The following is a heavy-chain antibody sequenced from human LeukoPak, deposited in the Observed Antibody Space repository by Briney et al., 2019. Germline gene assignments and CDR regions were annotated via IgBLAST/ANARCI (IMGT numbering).Heavy chain of an antibody. J-gene: IGHJ4*02. Sequence: SETLSLTCTVSGGSISSSSYYWGWIRQPPGKGLEWIGSIHYSGSTYYNPSLKSRVTISVDTSKNQFSLKLSSVTAADTAVYYCARDGSIAAAGALDYWGQGTLVTVSS. CDR3: ARDGSIAAAGALDY. D-gene: IGHD6-13*01. V-gene: IGHV4-39*07. CDR1: GGSISSSSYY. CDR2: IHYSGST.